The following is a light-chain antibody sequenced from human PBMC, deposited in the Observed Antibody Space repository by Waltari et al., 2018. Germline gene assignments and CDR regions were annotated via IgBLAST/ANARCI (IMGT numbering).Light chain of an antibody. CDR1: PPVLYSRNNKNY. CDR3: QQYRDLQT. V-gene: IGKV4-1*01. Sequence: DVVLTQSPDSLAVSLGERAPLSCKFSPPVLYSRNNKNYLAWYQQKPGQPPKLLIYWASTRESGVPDRFSGSGSGTDFNLTISSLQAEDEAVYYCQQYRDLQTFGQGTKVEIK. J-gene: IGKJ1*01. CDR2: WAS.